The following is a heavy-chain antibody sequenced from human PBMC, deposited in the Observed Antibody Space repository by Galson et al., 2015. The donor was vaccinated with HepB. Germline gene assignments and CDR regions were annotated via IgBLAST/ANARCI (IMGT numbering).Heavy chain of an antibody. D-gene: IGHD5-24*01. CDR3: VRDRDGYPRGYFDF. V-gene: IGHV3-9*01. Sequence: SLRLSCAASGFTFDEYAMHWVRQPPGKGLEWVSGISWNSGKIGYADSVKGRFTISRDNAKNTLYLQMNSLRVEDTAVYFCVRDRDGYPRGYFDFWGQGTLVTVSS. CDR2: ISWNSGKI. CDR1: GFTFDEYA. J-gene: IGHJ4*02.